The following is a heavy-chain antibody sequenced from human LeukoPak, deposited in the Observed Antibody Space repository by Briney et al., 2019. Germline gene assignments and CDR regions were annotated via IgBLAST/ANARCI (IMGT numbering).Heavy chain of an antibody. Sequence: GGSLRLSCAASGFTFSSYSMNWVRKAPGKGLEWVSSISSSSSYIYYADSVKGRFTISRDNTKNSLYLQTNSLRAEDTAVYYCARAWQQQLFDYWGQGTLVTVSS. V-gene: IGHV3-21*01. CDR2: ISSSSSYI. D-gene: IGHD6-13*01. CDR1: GFTFSSYS. CDR3: ARAWQQQLFDY. J-gene: IGHJ4*02.